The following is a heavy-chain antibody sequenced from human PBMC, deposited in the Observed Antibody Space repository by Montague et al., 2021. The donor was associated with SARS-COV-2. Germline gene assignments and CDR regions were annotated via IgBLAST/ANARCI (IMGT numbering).Heavy chain of an antibody. V-gene: IGHV4-34*01. D-gene: IGHD3-10*01. J-gene: IGHJ4*02. CDR1: GGSFSGHY. CDR3: ARGARQGYGFRLGSFDY. Sequence: SDTLSLTCAVYGGSFSGHYWNWIRQPPGKGLEWIGEINHSGSTNNNPSLKSRVTMSVDTSKNQFSLKLSSVTAADTAAYYCARGARQGYGFRLGSFDYWGQGTRVTVSS. CDR2: INHSGST.